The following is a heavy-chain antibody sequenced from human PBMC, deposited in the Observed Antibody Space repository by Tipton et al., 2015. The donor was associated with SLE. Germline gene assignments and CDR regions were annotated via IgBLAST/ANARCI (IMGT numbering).Heavy chain of an antibody. CDR3: ARHDYGSNYMDV. D-gene: IGHD4-17*01. J-gene: IGHJ6*03. CDR2: IYYSGST. V-gene: IGHV4-59*04. CDR1: GGSISSYY. Sequence: GLVKPSETLSLTCTVSGGSISSYYWSWIRQPPGKGLEWIGYIYYSGSTYYNPSLKSRVTMSVDTSKNQFSLKLSSVTAADTAVYYCARHDYGSNYMDVWGKGTTVTVSS.